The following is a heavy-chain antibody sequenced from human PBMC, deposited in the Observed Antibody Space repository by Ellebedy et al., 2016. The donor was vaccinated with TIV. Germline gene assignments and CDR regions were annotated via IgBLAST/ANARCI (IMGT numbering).Heavy chain of an antibody. J-gene: IGHJ4*02. CDR1: GGSISSSNW. Sequence: MPSETLSLTCAVSGGSISSSNWWSWVRQPPGKVLEWLGEIYHSGSTNYNPSLKSRVTISVDKSKNQFSLKLSSVTAADTTVYYCARRLGGVPAAIGIRFDYWGQGTLVTVSS. D-gene: IGHD2-2*01. V-gene: IGHV4-4*02. CDR3: ARRLGGVPAAIGIRFDY. CDR2: IYHSGST.